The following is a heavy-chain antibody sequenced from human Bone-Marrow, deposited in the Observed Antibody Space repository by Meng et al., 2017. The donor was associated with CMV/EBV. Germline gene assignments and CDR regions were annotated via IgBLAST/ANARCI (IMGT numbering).Heavy chain of an antibody. D-gene: IGHD1-26*01. CDR1: GYTFTGYY. CDR3: ARDYDLGYSGSPGVDY. J-gene: IGHJ4*02. CDR2: INPNSGGT. Sequence: ASVKVSCKASGYTFTGYYMHWVRQAPGQGLEWMGWINPNSGGTNYAQKFQGRVTMTRDTSISTAYMELSRLRSDDTAVYYCARDYDLGYSGSPGVDYWGQGTLVTVSS. V-gene: IGHV1-2*02.